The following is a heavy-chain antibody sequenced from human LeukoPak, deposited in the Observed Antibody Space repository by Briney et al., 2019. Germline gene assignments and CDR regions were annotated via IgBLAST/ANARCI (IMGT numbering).Heavy chain of an antibody. J-gene: IGHJ6*02. Sequence: ASVKVSCKVSGYTLTELSMHWVRQAPGKGLEWMGGFDPEDGETIYAQKFQGRVTMTEDTSTDTAYMELSSLRSEDTAVYYCATGPSMVRGPKGIYYCYGMDVWGQGTTVTVSS. V-gene: IGHV1-24*01. CDR2: FDPEDGET. CDR1: GYTLTELS. D-gene: IGHD3-10*01. CDR3: ATGPSMVRGPKGIYYCYGMDV.